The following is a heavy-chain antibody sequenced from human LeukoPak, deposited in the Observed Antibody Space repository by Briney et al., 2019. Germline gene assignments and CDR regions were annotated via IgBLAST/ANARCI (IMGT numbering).Heavy chain of an antibody. Sequence: GSLRLSCAASGFTFSSYWMSWVRQAPGKGLEWVSGISGSGSGGSTYYADSVKGRFTISRDNSKNTLYLQMNSLRAEDTAVYYCAKSGLNRFDYWGQGTLVTVSS. V-gene: IGHV3-23*01. CDR3: AKSGLNRFDY. D-gene: IGHD1-14*01. CDR1: GFTFSSYW. CDR2: ISGSGSGGST. J-gene: IGHJ4*02.